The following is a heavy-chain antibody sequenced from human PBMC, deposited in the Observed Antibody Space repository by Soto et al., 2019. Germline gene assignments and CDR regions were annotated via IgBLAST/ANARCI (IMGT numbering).Heavy chain of an antibody. CDR3: ANAAVFRAVEEN. V-gene: IGHV3-23*01. CDR2: ISPNGDAT. CDR1: RFTFSTYA. D-gene: IGHD6-13*01. Sequence: GSLRLSCASPRFTFSTYATSWVPQAPGKGLEWVSAISPNGDATYYAESVKVRFNISRDNSRNPLYLQMNSLNADDTAVFYCANAAVFRAVEENWGQGNLVKVSS. J-gene: IGHJ4*02.